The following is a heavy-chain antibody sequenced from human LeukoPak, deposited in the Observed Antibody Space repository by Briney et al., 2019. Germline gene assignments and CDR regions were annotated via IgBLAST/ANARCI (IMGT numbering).Heavy chain of an antibody. CDR2: IYTSGST. Sequence: SETLSPTRPCSGGSISSYFWGWVRQPPRQGLGGIGRIYTSGSTNYNPSLKSRVTISVDTSKNQFSLKLSSVTAADTAVYYCARVGYYGVVRIFDYWGQGTLVTVSS. CDR1: GGSISSYF. V-gene: IGHV4-4*07. D-gene: IGHD3-10*01. CDR3: ARVGYYGVVRIFDY. J-gene: IGHJ4*02.